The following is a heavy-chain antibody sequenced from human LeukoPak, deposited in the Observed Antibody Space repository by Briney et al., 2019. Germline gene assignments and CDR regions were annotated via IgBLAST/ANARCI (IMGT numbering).Heavy chain of an antibody. J-gene: IGHJ4*02. CDR1: GFTFSSYG. V-gene: IGHV3-30*03. CDR2: ISYDGSNK. Sequence: GGSLRLSCAASGFTFSSYGMHWVRQAPGKGLEWVAVISYDGSNKYYADSVKGRFTISRDNSKNTLYLRMNSLRAEDTAVYYCRFGELRELGFDYWGQGTLVTVSS. CDR3: RFGELRELGFDY. D-gene: IGHD3-10*01.